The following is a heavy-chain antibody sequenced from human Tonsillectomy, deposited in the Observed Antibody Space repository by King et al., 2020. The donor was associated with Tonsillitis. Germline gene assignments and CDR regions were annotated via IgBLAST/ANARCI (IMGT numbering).Heavy chain of an antibody. V-gene: IGHV3-11*01. J-gene: IGHJ4*02. Sequence: VQLVESGGGLVKPGGSLRLSCAASGFTFSDYYMSWIRQAPGKGLEWLSYISNSGSLVFYADSVRGRFTISRDNARKSLYLRMDSLRAEDTAVYYCAGEGITKPFDCWGQGTLVTVSS. D-gene: IGHD1-14*01. CDR1: GFTFSDYY. CDR3: AGEGITKPFDC. CDR2: ISNSGSLV.